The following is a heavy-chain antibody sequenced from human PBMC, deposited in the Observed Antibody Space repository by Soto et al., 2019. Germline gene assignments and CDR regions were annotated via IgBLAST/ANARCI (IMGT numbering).Heavy chain of an antibody. V-gene: IGHV3-30-3*01. CDR1: GFTFSSYA. Sequence: GGSLRLSCAASGFTFSSYAMHWVRQAPGKGLEWGAVISYDGSNQYYADSVKGRFTISRDNSKNTLYLQMNSLRAEDTAVYYSARDWSRWDYWGQGTPVTVSS. CDR2: ISYDGSNQ. J-gene: IGHJ4*02. D-gene: IGHD2-15*01. CDR3: ARDWSRWDY.